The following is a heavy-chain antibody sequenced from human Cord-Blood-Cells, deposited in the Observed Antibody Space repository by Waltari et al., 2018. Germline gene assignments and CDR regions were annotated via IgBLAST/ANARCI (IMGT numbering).Heavy chain of an antibody. D-gene: IGHD2-2*02. V-gene: IGHV1-2*02. CDR1: GFTFTGYY. CDR3: ATLGYCSSTSCYKGDAFDI. J-gene: IGHJ3*02. CDR2: INPNSGGT. Sequence: QVQLVQSGVEVKKPGASVKVSCKASGFTFTGYYLHWVRQAPGQGLEWMGWINPNSGGTNYAQKFQGRVTMTMDTSISTAYMELSRLRSDDTAVYYCATLGYCSSTSCYKGDAFDIWGQGTMVTVSS.